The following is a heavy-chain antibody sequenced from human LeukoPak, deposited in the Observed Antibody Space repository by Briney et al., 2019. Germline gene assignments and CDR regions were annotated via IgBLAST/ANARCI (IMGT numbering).Heavy chain of an antibody. CDR3: AKFAAAGAFDD. Sequence: GRSLRLSCAASGFTFDDYAMHWVRQTPGKGLEWVSGISWNSGSKAYADSVKGRFTNSRDNAKNSLYLQMASLRAEDTALYYCAKFAAAGAFDDWGQGTLVTVSS. V-gene: IGHV3-9*01. J-gene: IGHJ4*02. CDR1: GFTFDDYA. D-gene: IGHD6-13*01. CDR2: ISWNSGSK.